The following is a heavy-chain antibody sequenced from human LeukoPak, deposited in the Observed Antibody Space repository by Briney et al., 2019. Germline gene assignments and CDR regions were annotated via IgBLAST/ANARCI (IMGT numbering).Heavy chain of an antibody. D-gene: IGHD2-15*01. V-gene: IGHV4-34*01. J-gene: IGHJ5*02. CDR1: GGSFSGYY. Sequence: SETLSLPCAVYGGSFSGYYWRWIRQPPGKGLEWMGEINHSGSNNYNPSLKIRVTISVDTSKNQFSLKLSSVTAADTAVYYCARGRGYCSGGSCYRNWFDPWGQGTLVTVSS. CDR2: INHSGSN. CDR3: ARGRGYCSGGSCYRNWFDP.